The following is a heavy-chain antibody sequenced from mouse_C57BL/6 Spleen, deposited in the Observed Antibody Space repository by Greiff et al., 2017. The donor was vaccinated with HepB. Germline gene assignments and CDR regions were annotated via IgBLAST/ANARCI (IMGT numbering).Heavy chain of an antibody. CDR3: ARLRWGYFDV. V-gene: IGHV1-18*01. Sequence: VQLKESGPELVKPGASVKIPCKASGYTFTDYNMDWVKQSHGKSLEWIGDINPNNGGTIYNQKFKGKATLTVDKSSSTAYMELRSLTSEDTAVYYCARLRWGYFDVWGTGTTVTVSS. CDR2: INPNNGGT. D-gene: IGHD1-1*01. CDR1: GYTFTDYN. J-gene: IGHJ1*03.